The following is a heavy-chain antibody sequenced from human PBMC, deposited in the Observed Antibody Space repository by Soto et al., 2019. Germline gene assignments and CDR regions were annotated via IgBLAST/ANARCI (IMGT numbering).Heavy chain of an antibody. J-gene: IGHJ3*02. CDR1: GFTFSSYW. V-gene: IGHV3-74*01. Sequence: EVQLVESGGGFVQAGGSLRLSCAASGFTFSSYWMHWVRQAPGKGLLWVSRLNSDASTINSADSVKGRFPISTDNARNILYLQMNSLRTAVRAGYYCGRVGGTPLRSLLYNWCQGTMVTGSS. CDR3: GRVGGTPLRSLLYN. CDR2: LNSDASTI. D-gene: IGHD3-16*01.